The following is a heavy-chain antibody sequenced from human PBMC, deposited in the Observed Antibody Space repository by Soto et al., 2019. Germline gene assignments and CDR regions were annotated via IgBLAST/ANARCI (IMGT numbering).Heavy chain of an antibody. J-gene: IGHJ6*02. V-gene: IGHV1-69*01. CDR2: IIPIFGTA. CDR3: ARDGLRYFDWLILDAADYYGMDV. D-gene: IGHD3-9*01. Sequence: QVQLVQSGAEVKKPGSSVKVSCKACGGTFSSYAICWVRQAPGQGLEWMGGIIPIFGTANYAQKFQGRVTITADESTSTAYMELSSLRSEDTAVYYCARDGLRYFDWLILDAADYYGMDVWGQGTTVTVS. CDR1: GGTFSSYA.